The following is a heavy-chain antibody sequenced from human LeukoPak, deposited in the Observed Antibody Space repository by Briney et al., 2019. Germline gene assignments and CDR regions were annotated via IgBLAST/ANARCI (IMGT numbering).Heavy chain of an antibody. D-gene: IGHD6-13*01. CDR2: ISGSGGST. J-gene: IGHJ4*02. CDR3: AKDGQQLVRTTFDY. Sequence: GGSLRLSCAAAGFTFSSYAMSWVRQAPGKGLEWVSAISGSGGSTYYADSVKGRFTISRDNSKNTLYLQMNSLRAEDTAVYYCAKDGQQLVRTTFDYWGQGTLVTVSS. V-gene: IGHV3-23*01. CDR1: GFTFSSYA.